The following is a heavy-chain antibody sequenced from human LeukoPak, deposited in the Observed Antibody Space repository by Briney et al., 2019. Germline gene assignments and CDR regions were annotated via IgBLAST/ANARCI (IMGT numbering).Heavy chain of an antibody. J-gene: IGHJ3*02. V-gene: IGHV4-34*01. CDR2: INHSGST. D-gene: IGHD2-15*01. CDR1: GGSFSGYH. CDR3: ARGEKWYDAFDI. Sequence: PPETLSLTCAVYGGSFSGYHWSWIRQPPGKGLDWIGEINHSGSTNYNPSLKSRVTISVDTSKNQFSLKLSSVTAADTAVYYCARGEKWYDAFDIWGQGTMVTVSS.